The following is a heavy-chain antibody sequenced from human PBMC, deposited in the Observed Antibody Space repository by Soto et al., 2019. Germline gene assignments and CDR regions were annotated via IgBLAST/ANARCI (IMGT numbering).Heavy chain of an antibody. CDR2: IKSTIDGGTI. CDR3: TTYGLNTAGLASFDF. D-gene: IGHD4-17*01. CDR1: GFSFNNAW. Sequence: GGSLRLSCAASGFSFNNAWMSWVRQAPGKGLEWVGRIKSTIDGGTIEYAAPVSGRYTISRDDSKTTLYLQMNSLKTEDTAVYYCTTYGLNTAGLASFDFWGQGTLVTVSS. J-gene: IGHJ4*02. V-gene: IGHV3-15*01.